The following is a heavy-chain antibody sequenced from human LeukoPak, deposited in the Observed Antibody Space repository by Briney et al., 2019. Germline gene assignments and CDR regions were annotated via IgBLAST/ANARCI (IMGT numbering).Heavy chain of an antibody. V-gene: IGHV3-30*02. J-gene: IGHJ4*02. CDR2: IRYEGSNK. CDR3: AKVEDTAMGTFDY. D-gene: IGHD5-18*01. Sequence: PRGSLRLPCAPSGLTFSTNGMHCVRQAPGKGLEWGAFIRYEGSNKYYADSVKGRFTISRDNSKNTLYLQMNSLRAEDTAVYYCAKVEDTAMGTFDYWGQGTLVTVSS. CDR1: GLTFSTNG.